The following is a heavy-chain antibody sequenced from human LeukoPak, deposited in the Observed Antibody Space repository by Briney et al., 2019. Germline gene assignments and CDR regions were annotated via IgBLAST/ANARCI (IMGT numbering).Heavy chain of an antibody. CDR2: ISGSGGST. Sequence: GGSLRLSCAASGFTFNTYAMSWVRQAPGKGLEWVSGISGSGGSTYYADSVKGRFTISRDNSKNTLYLQMNSLRAEDTAVYYCAKLRSGSYLTWGQGTLVTVSS. V-gene: IGHV3-23*01. CDR1: GFTFNTYA. CDR3: AKLRSGSYLT. J-gene: IGHJ5*02. D-gene: IGHD1-26*01.